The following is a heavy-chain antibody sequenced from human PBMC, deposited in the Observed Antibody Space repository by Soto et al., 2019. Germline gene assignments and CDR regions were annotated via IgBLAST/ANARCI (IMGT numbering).Heavy chain of an antibody. V-gene: IGHV3-30-3*01. CDR3: ARDQYSSGCVDH. J-gene: IGHJ4*02. D-gene: IGHD6-19*01. CDR2: TSYDESNK. Sequence: GGARRVSWGGSGCTFSRDAIHWVAQAPGKVREWVAVTSYDESNKYYADSVKGRFTISRDNSKNTLYLQMNSLRAEDTAVYYCARDQYSSGCVDHWGQGTLVPVSS. CDR1: GCTFSRDA.